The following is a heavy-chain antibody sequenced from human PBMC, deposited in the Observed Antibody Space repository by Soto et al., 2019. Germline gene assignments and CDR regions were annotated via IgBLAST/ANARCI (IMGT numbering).Heavy chain of an antibody. CDR3: ARPTREDIVVVVDDPFDY. CDR1: GFTFSSYS. D-gene: IGHD2-15*01. CDR2: ISSSSSYI. Sequence: PGGSLRLSCAASGFTFSSYSMNWVRQAPGKGLEWVSSISSSSSYIYYADSVKGRFTISRDNAKNSLYLQMNSLRAEDTAVYYCARPTREDIVVVVDDPFDYWGQGTLVTVSS. J-gene: IGHJ4*02. V-gene: IGHV3-21*01.